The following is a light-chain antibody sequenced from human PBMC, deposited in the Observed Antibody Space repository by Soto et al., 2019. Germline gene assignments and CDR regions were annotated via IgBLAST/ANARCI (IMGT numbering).Light chain of an antibody. CDR3: QQRSNWPPIT. J-gene: IGKJ5*01. CDR1: QSVSSY. Sequence: EIVLTQSPATLSLSPGERATLSCRASQSVSSYLAWYQQKPGQAPRLLIYDASNGATGIPARFSGSGSGTDFTLTISSLEPEDFEVYYCQQRSNWPPITFGQGTRL. V-gene: IGKV3-11*01. CDR2: DAS.